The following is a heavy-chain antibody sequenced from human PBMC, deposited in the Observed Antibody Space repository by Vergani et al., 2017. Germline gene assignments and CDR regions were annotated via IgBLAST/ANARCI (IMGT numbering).Heavy chain of an antibody. CDR2: INHSGST. J-gene: IGHJ5*02. CDR1: GGSFSGYY. CDR3: ARNYDYVWGTPRGHWFDP. D-gene: IGHD3-16*01. V-gene: IGHV4-34*01. Sequence: QVQLQQWGAGLLKPSETLSLTCAVYGGSFSGYYWSWTRQPPGKGLEWIGEINHSGSTNYNPSLKSRVTISVDTSKNQFSLKLSSVTAADTAVYYCARNYDYVWGTPRGHWFDPWGQGTLVTVSS.